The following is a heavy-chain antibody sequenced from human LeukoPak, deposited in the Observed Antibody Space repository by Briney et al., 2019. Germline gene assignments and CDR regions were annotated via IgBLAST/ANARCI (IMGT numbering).Heavy chain of an antibody. D-gene: IGHD2-21*02. J-gene: IGHJ4*02. CDR3: ARSTYCGGDCPFDY. Sequence: SGPALVKPTQTLTLTCTSSGFSLSTPKMRVSWIRQPPGKALEWLARIDWDDDKFYSTSLKTRLTISKDTSKNQVVLTMTNMDPVDTATYYCARSTYCGGDCPFDYWGQGTLVTVSS. CDR1: GFSLSTPKMR. CDR2: IDWDDDK. V-gene: IGHV2-70*04.